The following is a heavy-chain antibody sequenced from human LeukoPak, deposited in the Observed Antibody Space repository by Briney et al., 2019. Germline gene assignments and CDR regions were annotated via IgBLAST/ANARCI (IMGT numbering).Heavy chain of an antibody. J-gene: IGHJ4*02. CDR2: IWYDGSNK. Sequence: GGSLRLSCAATGFTFSSYGMHWVRQGPGKGLERVAVIWYDGSNKYYADSVKGRFTIFRDNSKNTLYLQMNSLRGEDTAVYYCARDDQSFDYWGQGTLVTVSS. CDR3: ARDDQSFDY. CDR1: GFTFSSYG. V-gene: IGHV3-33*01.